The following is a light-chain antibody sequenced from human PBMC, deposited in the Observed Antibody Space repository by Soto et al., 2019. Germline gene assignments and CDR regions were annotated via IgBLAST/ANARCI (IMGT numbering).Light chain of an antibody. CDR3: QQSDSTPYT. Sequence: DIQMTQSPSSLSASVGDRVTITCRASQTISTSLNWYQQKPGKAPRLLIYDASSLLSGVPSRFSSSGSGTDFTLTIASLQPEDFSTYYCQQSDSTPYTFGQGTKVEI. V-gene: IGKV1-39*01. J-gene: IGKJ2*01. CDR1: QTISTS. CDR2: DAS.